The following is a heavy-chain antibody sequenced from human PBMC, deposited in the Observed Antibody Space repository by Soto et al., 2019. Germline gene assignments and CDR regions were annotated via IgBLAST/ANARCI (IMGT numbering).Heavy chain of an antibody. CDR3: ARIHVVARAFDI. J-gene: IGHJ3*02. Sequence: SETLSLTCTVSGGSISSYYWSWIRQPPGKGLDWIGYIYYSGSTNYNPSLKSRVTISVDTSKNQFSLKLSSVTAADTAVYYCARIHVVARAFDIWGQGTMVTVSS. CDR1: GGSISSYY. CDR2: IYYSGST. D-gene: IGHD2-2*01. V-gene: IGHV4-59*01.